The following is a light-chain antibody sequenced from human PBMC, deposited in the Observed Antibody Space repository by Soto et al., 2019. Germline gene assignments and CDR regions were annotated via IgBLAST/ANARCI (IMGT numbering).Light chain of an antibody. Sequence: EIVLTQSPCTLSWSPGERATLSCRASQSVSTNYLAWYQQKPGQSPRPLIYGATSRATRIPDRFSGSGYGTDFILTISRLETEDFAVYFCHQDFNLPWTFGQGTKVDIK. CDR2: GAT. J-gene: IGKJ1*01. V-gene: IGKV3-20*01. CDR1: QSVSTNY. CDR3: HQDFNLPWT.